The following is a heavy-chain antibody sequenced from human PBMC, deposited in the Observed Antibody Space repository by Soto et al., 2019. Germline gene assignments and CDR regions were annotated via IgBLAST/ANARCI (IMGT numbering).Heavy chain of an antibody. D-gene: IGHD3-22*01. J-gene: IGHJ4*02. CDR1: RYSINNNNW. CDR3: ARGTNYYDSSGYDY. V-gene: IGHV4-4*02. Sequence: KPSETLSLTCDVSRYSINNNNWWSWVRQPPGGGLEWIGELHHGGSTYYNPSLKSRVTISVDTSKNQFSLKLSSVTAADTAVYYCARGTNYYDSSGYDYWGQGTLVTVSS. CDR2: LHHGGST.